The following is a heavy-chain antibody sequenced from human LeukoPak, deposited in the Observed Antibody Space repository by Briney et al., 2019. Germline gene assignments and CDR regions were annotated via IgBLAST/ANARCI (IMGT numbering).Heavy chain of an antibody. Sequence: GGSLRLSCAASGFTFSSYSMNWVHQAPGKGLEWVSSISSSSSYIYYADSVKGRFTISRDNAKNSLYLQMNSLRAEDTAVYYCARAVWSGYSSPHYYYYGMDVWGQGTTVTVSS. CDR1: GFTFSSYS. CDR3: ARAVWSGYSSPHYYYYGMDV. V-gene: IGHV3-21*01. CDR2: ISSSSSYI. J-gene: IGHJ6*02. D-gene: IGHD3-3*01.